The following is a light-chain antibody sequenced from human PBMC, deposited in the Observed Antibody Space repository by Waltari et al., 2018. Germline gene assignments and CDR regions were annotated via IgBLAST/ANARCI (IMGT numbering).Light chain of an antibody. CDR2: SAS. CDR3: QQTNSFPRT. Sequence: DIQMTQSPSFASASVGDSVTIPCRASQGIANWLAWYQQKPGKAPKFLIYSASSVQSGVPSRFVGSGSGTDFILTISRLQPEDFATYYCQQTNSFPRTFGQGTKVAIK. CDR1: QGIANW. J-gene: IGKJ1*01. V-gene: IGKV1-12*01.